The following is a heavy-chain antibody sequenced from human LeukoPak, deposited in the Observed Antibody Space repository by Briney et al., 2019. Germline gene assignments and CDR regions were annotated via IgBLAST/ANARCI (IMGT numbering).Heavy chain of an antibody. CDR1: GGSISSSTYY. J-gene: IGHJ4*02. V-gene: IGHV4-39*07. Sequence: SGTLSLTCDVSGGSISSSTYYWGWIRQPPGKGLEWIGSIYYSGSTYYNPSLKSRVTMSVDTSKNQFSLKLSSVTAADTAVYYCARVSSTMVRGTIDYWGQGTLVTVSS. D-gene: IGHD3-10*01. CDR2: IYYSGST. CDR3: ARVSSTMVRGTIDY.